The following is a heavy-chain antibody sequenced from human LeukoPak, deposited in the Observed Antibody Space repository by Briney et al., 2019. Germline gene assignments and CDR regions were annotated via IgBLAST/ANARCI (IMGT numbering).Heavy chain of an antibody. CDR1: GFTFSSYS. J-gene: IGHJ3*02. D-gene: IGHD7-27*01. Sequence: PGGSLRLSCAASGFTFSSYSMNWVRQAPGKGLEWVSYISSSSSTIHYADSLKGRFTISRDNAKNSLYLQMNSLRDEDTAVYYCAREGTGAVDDAFDIWGQGTMVTVSS. V-gene: IGHV3-48*02. CDR2: ISSSSSTI. CDR3: AREGTGAVDDAFDI.